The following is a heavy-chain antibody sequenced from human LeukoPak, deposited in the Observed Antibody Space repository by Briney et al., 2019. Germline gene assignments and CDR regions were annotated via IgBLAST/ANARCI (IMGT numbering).Heavy chain of an antibody. J-gene: IGHJ4*02. CDR3: AKDSGSSWYYFDY. CDR1: GFSFSSYG. CDR2: IQYDGSNK. D-gene: IGHD6-13*01. V-gene: IGHV3-30*02. Sequence: GGSLRLSCAASGFSFSSYGMHWVRQAPGKGLEWVAFIQYDGSNKYYADSVKGRFTISRDNSKNTLHLQMNGLRAEDTAVYYCAKDSGSSWYYFDYWGQGTLVTVSS.